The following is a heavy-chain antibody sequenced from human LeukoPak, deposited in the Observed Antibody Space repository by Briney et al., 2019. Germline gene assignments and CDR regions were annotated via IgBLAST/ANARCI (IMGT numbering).Heavy chain of an antibody. V-gene: IGHV3-53*05. CDR1: GFSVSTNY. D-gene: IGHD5-12*01. CDR2: IYSGGNT. J-gene: IGHJ6*03. CDR3: ARDTLVATYYMDV. Sequence: GGSLRLSCAASGFSVSTNYLTWVRQAPGKGLEWVSIIYSGGNTYYADSVKGRFTISRDNSKNTLYLQMNSLRAEDTAVYYCARDTLVATYYMDVWGKGTTVTVSS.